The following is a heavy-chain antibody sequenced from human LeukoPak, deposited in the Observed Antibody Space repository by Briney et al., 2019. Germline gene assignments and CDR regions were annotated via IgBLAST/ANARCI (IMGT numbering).Heavy chain of an antibody. CDR3: ARDLNTIQPDY. J-gene: IGHJ4*02. Sequence: GGSLRLSCAASGFTFSSYWMHWVRQAPGKGLVWVSRINSDGISTYYADSVKGRFTISRDNSKNTLYLQMNSLRAEDTAVYYCARDLNTIQPDYWGQGTLVTVSS. D-gene: IGHD5-18*01. CDR2: INSDGIST. V-gene: IGHV3-74*01. CDR1: GFTFSSYW.